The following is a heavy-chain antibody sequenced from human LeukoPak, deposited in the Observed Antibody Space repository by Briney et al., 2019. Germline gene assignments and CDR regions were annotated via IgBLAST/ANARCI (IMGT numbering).Heavy chain of an antibody. D-gene: IGHD3-10*01. CDR1: GGSFSGYY. CDR2: INHSGST. V-gene: IGHV4-34*01. J-gene: IGHJ4*02. Sequence: PSETLSLTCAVYGGSFSGYYWSWIRQPPGKGLEWIGEINHSGSTNYNPSLKSRVTISVDTSKNQFSLKLSSVTAADTAVYYCARGVITVPHYFDYWGQGTLVTVSS. CDR3: ARGVITVPHYFDY.